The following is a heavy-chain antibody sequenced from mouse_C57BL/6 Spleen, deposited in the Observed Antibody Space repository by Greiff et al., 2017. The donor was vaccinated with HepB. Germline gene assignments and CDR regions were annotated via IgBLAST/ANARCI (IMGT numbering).Heavy chain of an antibody. V-gene: IGHV1-64*01. D-gene: IGHD1-1*01. CDR1: GYTFTSYW. CDR2: IHPNSGST. CDR3: AREAIYYGSSFDFDY. Sequence: QVHVKQSGAELVKPGASVKLSCKASGYTFTSYWMHWVKQRPGQGLEWIGMIHPNSGSTNYNEKFKSKATLTVDKSSSTAYMQLSSLTSEDSAVYYCAREAIYYGSSFDFDYWGQGTTLTVSS. J-gene: IGHJ2*01.